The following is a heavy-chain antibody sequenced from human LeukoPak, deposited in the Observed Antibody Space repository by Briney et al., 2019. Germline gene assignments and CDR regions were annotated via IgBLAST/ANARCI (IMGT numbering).Heavy chain of an antibody. Sequence: GGSLRLSCAASGFTFRNSWMHWLRRAPGKGLVWVSRISADGSDTIYADSVQGRFTISRDNAKNTLFLQMNSLRAEDTAVYYCARDRGGSGPTTTDYWGQGTLVTVSS. J-gene: IGHJ4*02. CDR1: GFTFRNSW. CDR2: ISADGSDT. D-gene: IGHD6-19*01. V-gene: IGHV3-74*01. CDR3: ARDRGGSGPTTTDY.